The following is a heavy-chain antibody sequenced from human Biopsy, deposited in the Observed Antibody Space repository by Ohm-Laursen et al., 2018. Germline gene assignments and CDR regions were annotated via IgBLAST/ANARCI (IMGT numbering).Heavy chain of an antibody. J-gene: IGHJ3*02. Sequence: TLSLTCTVSGVSINGGRYYWNWIRHHPGKGLEWIGNIFYSANTYYNPSLKSRVTISVDTSKNQFSLKLSSVTAADTAVYYCARGEAGVYDALDIWGQGTTVIVSS. CDR3: ARGEAGVYDALDI. CDR1: GVSINGGRYY. CDR2: IFYSANT. V-gene: IGHV4-31*03. D-gene: IGHD5/OR15-5a*01.